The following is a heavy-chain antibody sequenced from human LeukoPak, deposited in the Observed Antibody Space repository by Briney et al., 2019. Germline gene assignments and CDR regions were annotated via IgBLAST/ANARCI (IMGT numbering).Heavy chain of an antibody. CDR1: GGSISNTNW. Sequence: SETLSLTCGVSGGSISNTNWWTWVRQPPGKGLEWIGYIYYSGSTYYNPSLKSRVTISVDTSKNQFSLKLSSVTAADTAVYYCARENYYDSSGYYPYYFDYWGQGTLVTVSS. CDR2: IYYSGST. V-gene: IGHV4-30-4*01. D-gene: IGHD3-22*01. J-gene: IGHJ4*02. CDR3: ARENYYDSSGYYPYYFDY.